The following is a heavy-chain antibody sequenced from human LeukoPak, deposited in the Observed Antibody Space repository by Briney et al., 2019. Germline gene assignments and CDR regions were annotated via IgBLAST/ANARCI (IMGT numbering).Heavy chain of an antibody. J-gene: IGHJ5*02. V-gene: IGHV5-51*01. Sequence: GESLKISCKGSGYSFTSYWIGWVRQMPGKGLEWMGIIYHGDSDTRYSPSFQGQGTISADKSISTAYLQWSSLKASDTAMYYCARSRHYYGSGRYNWFDPWGQGTLVTVSS. CDR3: ARSRHYYGSGRYNWFDP. D-gene: IGHD3-10*01. CDR1: GYSFTSYW. CDR2: IYHGDSDT.